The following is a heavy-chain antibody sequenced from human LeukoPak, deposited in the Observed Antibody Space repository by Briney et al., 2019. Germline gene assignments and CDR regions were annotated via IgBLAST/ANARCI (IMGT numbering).Heavy chain of an antibody. CDR1: GGSISSYY. Sequence: SETPSLTCTVSGGSISSYYWSWIRQPPGKGLEWIGYIYYSGSTNYNPSLKSRVTISVDTSKNQFSLKLSSVTAADTAVYYCARGRTLHTYYDFWRAGKNRIEWFDPWGQGTLVTVSS. V-gene: IGHV4-59*01. J-gene: IGHJ5*02. CDR3: ARGRTLHTYYDFWRAGKNRIEWFDP. D-gene: IGHD3-3*01. CDR2: IYYSGST.